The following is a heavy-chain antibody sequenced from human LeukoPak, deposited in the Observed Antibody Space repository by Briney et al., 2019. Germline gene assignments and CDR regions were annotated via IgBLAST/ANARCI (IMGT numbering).Heavy chain of an antibody. Sequence: ASVKVSCKASGYTFTSYGISWVRQAPGQGLEWMGWISAYNGNTNYAQKFQGRVTITTDETTSTAYMELSSLRSEDTAVYYCARDELAFMDVWGKGTTVTVSS. D-gene: IGHD6-6*01. CDR1: GYTFTSYG. CDR2: ISAYNGNT. J-gene: IGHJ6*03. CDR3: ARDELAFMDV. V-gene: IGHV1-18*01.